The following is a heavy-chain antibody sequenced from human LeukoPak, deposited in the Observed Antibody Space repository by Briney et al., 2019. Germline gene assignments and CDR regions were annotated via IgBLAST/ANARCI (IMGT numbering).Heavy chain of an antibody. CDR1: GFTFSIYD. CDR2: IDRGVGST. J-gene: IGHJ4*02. V-gene: IGHV3-23*01. Sequence: GGSLRLSCAASGFTFSIYDLSWVRQAPGKGLECVSAIDRGVGSTYYADSVKGRFTISRDDSKNTLYLQMNSLRAEDTALYYCAKALLTSTYYFDFWGQGTLVTVSS. D-gene: IGHD2/OR15-2a*01. CDR3: AKALLTSTYYFDF.